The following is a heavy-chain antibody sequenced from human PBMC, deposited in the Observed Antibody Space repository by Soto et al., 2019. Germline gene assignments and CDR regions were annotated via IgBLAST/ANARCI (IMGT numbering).Heavy chain of an antibody. V-gene: IGHV1-3*01. J-gene: IGHJ5*02. CDR3: ARHNSQWPNWFDP. CDR1: GYTFTSYA. Sequence: ASVKVSCKASGYTFTSYAMHWVRQAPGQRLEWMGWINAGNGNTNYAQKLQGRVTMTTDTSTSTAYMELRSLRSDDTAVYYCARHNSQWPNWFDPWGQGTLVTVSS. CDR2: INAGNGNT. D-gene: IGHD2-21*01.